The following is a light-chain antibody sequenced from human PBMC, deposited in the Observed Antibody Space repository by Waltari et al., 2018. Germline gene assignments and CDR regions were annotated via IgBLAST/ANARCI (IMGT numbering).Light chain of an antibody. Sequence: QSVLTQPPSASETPGQRVTLSCSGSTSNLAINSVNWYQQYPGAAPRLLIYRDVQRPSGVPDRFSGSKSGTSASLAISGLQSDDEAHYYCAAWDDTLNGWVFGGGTKLTVL. CDR2: RDV. CDR3: AAWDDTLNGWV. J-gene: IGLJ3*02. V-gene: IGLV1-44*01. CDR1: TSNLAINS.